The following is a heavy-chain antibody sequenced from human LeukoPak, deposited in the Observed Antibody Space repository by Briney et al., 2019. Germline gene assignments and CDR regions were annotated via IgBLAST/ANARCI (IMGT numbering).Heavy chain of an antibody. CDR3: VRSGVTYCGSKDYKWPDASDI. CDR1: AGSRSNYY. CDR2: IHSNGAT. V-gene: IGHV4-4*09. J-gene: IGHJ3*02. Sequence: PSETLSLTCSVSAGSRSNYYWSWIRQTPGKGLEWIGHIHSNGATSYNPSVKGLVSLSVDTSKSQFSLTLNSVSAADSAVYYCVRSGVTYCGSKDYKWPDASDIWGQGTMVTVSS. D-gene: IGHD3-10*01.